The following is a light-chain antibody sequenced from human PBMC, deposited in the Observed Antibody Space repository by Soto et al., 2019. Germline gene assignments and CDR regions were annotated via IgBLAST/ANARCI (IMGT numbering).Light chain of an antibody. CDR3: QQYGRSPLMYT. J-gene: IGKJ2*01. Sequence: EIVLTQSPGTLSLSPGERATLSCRASQSITSNFLAWYQQKPGQAPRLLIYGASTRAAGVPDRFSASGSGTDFTLTITRLEPEDFAVYYCQQYGRSPLMYTFGQGTNLGVK. V-gene: IGKV3-20*01. CDR2: GAS. CDR1: QSITSNF.